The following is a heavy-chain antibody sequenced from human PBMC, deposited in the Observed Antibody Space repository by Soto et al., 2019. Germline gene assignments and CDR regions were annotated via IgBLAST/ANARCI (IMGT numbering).Heavy chain of an antibody. J-gene: IGHJ4*02. V-gene: IGHV3-30*04. CDR3: AAELGNTGYDGHDY. Sequence: QVQLVESGGGVVQPGRSLRLSCAASGLTFSRYAMHWGRQAPGKGLEWVAVIIYDGSNKHYADSVQGRFTISRDNSKNTLYLQMNGLRAEDTAVYYCAAELGNTGYDGHDYWGQGTLVTVSS. D-gene: IGHD5-12*01. CDR2: IIYDGSNK. CDR1: GLTFSRYA.